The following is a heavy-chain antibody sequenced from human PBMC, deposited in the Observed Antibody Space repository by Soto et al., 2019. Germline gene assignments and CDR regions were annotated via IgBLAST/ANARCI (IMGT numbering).Heavy chain of an antibody. J-gene: IGHJ4*02. V-gene: IGHV1-46*01. CDR3: ARDLAAGDY. D-gene: IGHD6-13*01. CDR1: GYTFTHYN. Sequence: QVQLVQSGADVKKPGASVKLSCRTSGYTFTHYNIHWVRQAPGQGLEWLAIINPASGSTNYAQDFPGRVTLTMDTSTTTVYMELSGLRAEDTAIFYCARDLAAGDYWGQGTLVTVSS. CDR2: INPASGST.